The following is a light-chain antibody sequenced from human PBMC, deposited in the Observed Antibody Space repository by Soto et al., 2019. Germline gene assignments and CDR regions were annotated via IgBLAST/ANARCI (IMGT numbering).Light chain of an antibody. Sequence: EIVLTQSPATLSLSPGERATLSCRASQSVSSYLAWYQQKPGQAPRLLIYDASNRPTGSPARFSGSGSGTDFTLTISSIEPEDFALYYCQQRSNWPRTFGQGTKVEIK. CDR3: QQRSNWPRT. V-gene: IGKV3-11*01. CDR2: DAS. CDR1: QSVSSY. J-gene: IGKJ1*01.